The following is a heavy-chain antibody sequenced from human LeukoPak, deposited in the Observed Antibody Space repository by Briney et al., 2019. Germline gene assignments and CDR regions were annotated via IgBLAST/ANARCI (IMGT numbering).Heavy chain of an antibody. Sequence: GGSLRLSCAASGFTFSAYAMHWVRQAPGKGLEWVALIWFDGSDEHYADSVRGRFTISRDNVRSMLYLNMTSLSVEDTALYYCARGPDPPRRAGDCQAAFDIWGRGAMVTVSS. J-gene: IGHJ3*02. V-gene: IGHV3-33*08. CDR3: ARGPDPPRRAGDCQAAFDI. CDR2: IWFDGSDE. CDR1: GFTFSAYA. D-gene: IGHD2-21*02.